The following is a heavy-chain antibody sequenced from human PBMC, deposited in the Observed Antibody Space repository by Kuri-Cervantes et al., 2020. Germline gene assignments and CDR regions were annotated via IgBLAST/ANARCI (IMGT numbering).Heavy chain of an antibody. CDR3: ARGMGRYGSGSYVFDY. CDR1: GFTFSSYW. V-gene: IGHV3-7*03. J-gene: IGHJ4*02. D-gene: IGHD3-10*01. CDR2: IKQDGSEK. Sequence: GGSLRLSCAASGFTFSSYWMSWVRQAPGKGLEWVANIKQDGSEKYYVDSVKGRFTISRDNAKNSLYLQMNSVRAEDTAVYYCARGMGRYGSGSYVFDYWGQGTLVTVSS.